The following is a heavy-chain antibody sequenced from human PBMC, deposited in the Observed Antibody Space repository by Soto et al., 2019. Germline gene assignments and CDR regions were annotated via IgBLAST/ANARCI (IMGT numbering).Heavy chain of an antibody. CDR1: GCPFTSYG. D-gene: IGHD1-7*01. CDR2: ISAYNGNT. V-gene: IGHV1-18*01. Sequence: APVKVSCKASGCPFTSYGISWVRQAPGQGLEWMGWISAYNGNTNYAQKLQGRVTMTTDTSTSTAYMELRSLRSDDTAVYYCARDFRYRLELYGMDVWGQGTTVTVSS. CDR3: ARDFRYRLELYGMDV. J-gene: IGHJ6*02.